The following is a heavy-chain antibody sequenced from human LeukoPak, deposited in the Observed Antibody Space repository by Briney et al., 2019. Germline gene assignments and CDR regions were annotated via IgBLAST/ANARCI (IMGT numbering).Heavy chain of an antibody. CDR3: ARANLGATSRNWFDP. Sequence: GGSLRLSCAASGFTFSDYYMNWVRQAPGKGLEWVSSISSSSSYIYYADSVKGRFTISRDNAKNSLYLQMNSLRAEDTAVYYCARANLGATSRNWFDPWGQGTLVTVSS. V-gene: IGHV3-21*01. CDR2: ISSSSSYI. D-gene: IGHD1-26*01. CDR1: GFTFSDYY. J-gene: IGHJ5*02.